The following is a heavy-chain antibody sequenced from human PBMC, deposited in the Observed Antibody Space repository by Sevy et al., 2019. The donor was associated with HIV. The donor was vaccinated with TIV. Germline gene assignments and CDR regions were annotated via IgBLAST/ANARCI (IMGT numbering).Heavy chain of an antibody. V-gene: IGHV4-39*01. CDR2: IYYSGST. D-gene: IGHD2-15*01. J-gene: IGHJ2*01. CDR1: GGSISSSSYY. CDR3: AIQPRYGGNPWYFDL. Sequence: SETLSLTCTVSGGSISSSSYYWGWTRQLPGKGLEWIRSIYYSGSTYYNPSLKSRVTISVDTSKNQFSLKLSSVTAADTAVYYCAIQPRYGGNPWYFDLWGRGTLVTVSS.